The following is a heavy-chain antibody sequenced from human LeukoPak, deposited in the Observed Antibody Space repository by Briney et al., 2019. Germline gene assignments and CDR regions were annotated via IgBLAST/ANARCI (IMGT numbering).Heavy chain of an antibody. CDR1: GYTFTSYG. J-gene: IGHJ4*02. V-gene: IGHV1-18*01. Sequence: ASVKVSCKASGYTFTSYGISWVRQAPGQGLEWMGWISAYNGNTNYAQKLQGRVTMTTDTSTSTAYMELRSLRSDDTAVYYCARDQETRTTALSRWTVVTAIGLLDYWGQGTLVTVSS. CDR3: ARDQETRTTALSRWTVVTAIGLLDY. CDR2: ISAYNGNT. D-gene: IGHD2-21*02.